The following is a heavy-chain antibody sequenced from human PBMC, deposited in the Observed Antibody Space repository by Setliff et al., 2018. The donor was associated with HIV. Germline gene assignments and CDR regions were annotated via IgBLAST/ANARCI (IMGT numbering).Heavy chain of an antibody. CDR3: ARGGDYDSSGYYVT. D-gene: IGHD3-22*01. J-gene: IGHJ4*02. Sequence: SVKVSCKASGGTFNNYTFSWVRQAPGQGLEWLGRIIPLHDIATYAQRFQGRVTIAADKSTSTAYMELSSLRAEDTAVYFCARGGDYDSSGYYVTWGQGSLVTVSS. CDR2: IIPLHDIA. CDR1: GGTFNNYT. V-gene: IGHV1-69*02.